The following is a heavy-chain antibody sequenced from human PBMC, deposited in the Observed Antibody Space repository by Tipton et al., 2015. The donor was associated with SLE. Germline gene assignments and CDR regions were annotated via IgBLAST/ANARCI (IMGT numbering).Heavy chain of an antibody. V-gene: IGHV3-53*01. J-gene: IGHJ3*02. D-gene: IGHD2-2*01. Sequence: ADSVKGRFTISRDNSKNTLYLQMNSLRAEDTAVYYCASPVVVAAQGAFDIWGQGTMVTVSS. CDR3: ASPVVVAAQGAFDI.